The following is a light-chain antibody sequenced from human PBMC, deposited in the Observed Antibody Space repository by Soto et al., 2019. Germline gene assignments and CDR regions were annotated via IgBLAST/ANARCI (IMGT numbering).Light chain of an antibody. CDR1: QSVSSD. J-gene: IGKJ2*01. Sequence: EIVLTQSPATLSLSPGESATLSCRASQSVSSDLAWYQQRPGQAPRLLIYDASNRATGIPARFSGSGSGTDFTLTISSLEPADFAVYYCQQRSSWPVTFGQGTKLEIK. CDR2: DAS. CDR3: QQRSSWPVT. V-gene: IGKV3-11*01.